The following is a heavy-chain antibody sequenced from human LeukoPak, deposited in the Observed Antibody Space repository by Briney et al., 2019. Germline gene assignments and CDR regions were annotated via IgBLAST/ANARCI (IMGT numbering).Heavy chain of an antibody. CDR3: AREYWVVPADMRFLDP. J-gene: IGHJ5*02. Sequence: GVSLRASCKASVYTFTGYYMHWVGQAPGQALEWMGWINPNSGGTNYAQKFQGNVAMTRDTSISTAYMELSRLRSDDTAVYYCAREYWVVPADMRFLDPWGQGTLVTVSS. CDR2: INPNSGGT. CDR1: VYTFTGYY. D-gene: IGHD2-2*01. V-gene: IGHV1-2*02.